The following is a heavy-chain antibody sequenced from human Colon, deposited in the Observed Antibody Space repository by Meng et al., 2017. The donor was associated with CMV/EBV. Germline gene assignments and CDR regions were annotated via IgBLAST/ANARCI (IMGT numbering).Heavy chain of an antibody. J-gene: IGHJ5*02. D-gene: IGHD6-19*01. CDR2: ISGSGGST. CDR1: GFIFSNYV. V-gene: IGHV3-23*01. Sequence: VELLKSGGGLVQLGGSLRLSCAASGFIFSNYVMSWVRQAPGKGLEWVSSISGSGGSTYYADSVKGRFTISRDNSKKTLYLQMNSLRAEDTAVYYCAKPRGAGSWGRGTLVTVSS. CDR3: AKPRGAGS.